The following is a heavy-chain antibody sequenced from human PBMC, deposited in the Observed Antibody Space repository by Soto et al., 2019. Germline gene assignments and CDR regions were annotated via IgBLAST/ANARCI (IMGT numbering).Heavy chain of an antibody. CDR3: ARMATSGTLNWFDP. V-gene: IGHV1-8*01. CDR2: MNPNSGNT. J-gene: IGHJ5*02. Sequence: GASVKVSCKASGYTFGNNDISWVRQATGQGLEWMGWMNPNSGNTGYAQKFQGRVSMTRNTSITTVYLELSSLRSDDTAIYYCARMATSGTLNWFDPWGQGTLVTVSS. CDR1: GYTFGNND.